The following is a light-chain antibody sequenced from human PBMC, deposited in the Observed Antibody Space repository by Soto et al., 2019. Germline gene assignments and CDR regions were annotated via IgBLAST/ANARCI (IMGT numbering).Light chain of an antibody. Sequence: EIVLTQSPGTLSLSPGGRTTLSCRASQSVSSSYLAWYQQKPGQAPRLLIYGASNRATGIPDRFSGSGSGTDFTLTISRLEPEDFAVYYCQQYGSSPRTFGQGTKVEIK. CDR3: QQYGSSPRT. CDR2: GAS. V-gene: IGKV3-20*01. J-gene: IGKJ1*01. CDR1: QSVSSSY.